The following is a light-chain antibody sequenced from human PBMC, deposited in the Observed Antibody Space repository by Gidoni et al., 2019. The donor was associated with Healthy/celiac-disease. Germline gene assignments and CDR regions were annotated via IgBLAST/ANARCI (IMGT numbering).Light chain of an antibody. J-gene: IGLJ2*01. CDR2: GKN. CDR3: NSRDSSGNHHVV. CDR1: SLRSYH. Sequence: SSELTQDPAVSVALGQTVRITCQGDSLRSYHASWYQQKPGQAPVLVIYGKNNRPSGIPDRFSGSSSGNTASLTITGAQAEDEADYYCNSRDSSGNHHVVFGGGTKLTVL. V-gene: IGLV3-19*01.